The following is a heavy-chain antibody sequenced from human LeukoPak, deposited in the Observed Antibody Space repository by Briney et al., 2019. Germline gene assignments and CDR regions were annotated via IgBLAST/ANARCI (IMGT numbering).Heavy chain of an antibody. V-gene: IGHV3-48*01. D-gene: IGHD6-19*01. CDR3: ATYDSGWYLTY. Sequence: GGSLRLSCAASGFTFSRSSMNWVRQAPGKGLEWVSFIDRDSSITYYADSVRGRFIISRDNARNSLFLQMNSLRAEDTAVYFCATYDSGWYLTYWGRGTLVTVSS. CDR2: IDRDSSIT. J-gene: IGHJ4*02. CDR1: GFTFSRSS.